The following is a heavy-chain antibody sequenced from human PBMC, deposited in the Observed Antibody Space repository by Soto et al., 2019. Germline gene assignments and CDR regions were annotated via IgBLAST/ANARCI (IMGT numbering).Heavy chain of an antibody. CDR2: ISSSSSYI. CDR1: GFTFSSYS. V-gene: IGHV3-21*01. J-gene: IGHJ6*03. D-gene: IGHD4-17*01. Sequence: EVQLVESGGGLVKPGGSLRLSCAASGFTFSSYSMNWVRQAPGKGLDWVSSISSSSSYIYYADPVKSRFTISRDNAKNSLDLPMNSLRAEYTAVYYCGRDQSPDYGDYLAYYHYMDVWGKGTTVTVSS. CDR3: GRDQSPDYGDYLAYYHYMDV.